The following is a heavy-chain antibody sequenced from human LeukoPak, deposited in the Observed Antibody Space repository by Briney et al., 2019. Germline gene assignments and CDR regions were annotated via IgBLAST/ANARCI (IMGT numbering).Heavy chain of an antibody. D-gene: IGHD3-10*01. V-gene: IGHV1-69*13. CDR1: GGTFSSYV. CDR3: ATRITLVQGLITDFDY. CDR2: MIPIFGTI. J-gene: IGHJ4*02. Sequence: SSVKVSCKASGGTFSSYVLSWVRQAPGQGREWMGGMIPIFGTINYAQKFQGRVTITADESTSTAYMELSSLRSEDTAVYYCATRITLVQGLITDFDYWGQGTLVTLSS.